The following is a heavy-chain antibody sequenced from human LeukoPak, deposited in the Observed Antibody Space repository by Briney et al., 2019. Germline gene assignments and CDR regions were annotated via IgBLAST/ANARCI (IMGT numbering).Heavy chain of an antibody. D-gene: IGHD3-10*01. CDR3: ARDGYGSGSYYYYYYYYMDV. V-gene: IGHV1-24*01. CDR2: FDPEDGET. CDR1: GYTLTELS. J-gene: IGHJ6*03. Sequence: GASVKVSCKVSGYTLTELSMHWVRQAPGKGLEWMGGFDPEDGETIYAQKFQGRVTMTRDTSISTAYMELSRLRSDDTAVYYCARDGYGSGSYYYYYYYYMDVWGKGTTVTISS.